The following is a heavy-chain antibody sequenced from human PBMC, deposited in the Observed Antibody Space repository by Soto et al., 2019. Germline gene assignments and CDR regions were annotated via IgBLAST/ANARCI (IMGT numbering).Heavy chain of an antibody. D-gene: IGHD5-18*01. CDR1: GDSISSDDYY. Sequence: NPSETLSLTCTVSGDSISSDDYYWNWIRQPPGKGLEWIGYIYYSGGTYYNPSLKSRVSISIDTSKNQFSLELSSVTAADTAVYFCARQLRGYSYGPGDVYWGQGTLVTVSS. V-gene: IGHV4-30-4*01. CDR3: ARQLRGYSYGPGDVY. CDR2: IYYSGGT. J-gene: IGHJ4*02.